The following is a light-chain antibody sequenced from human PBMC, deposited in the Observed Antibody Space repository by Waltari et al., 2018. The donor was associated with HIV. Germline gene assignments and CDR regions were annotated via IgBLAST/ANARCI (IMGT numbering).Light chain of an antibody. CDR2: RDS. J-gene: IGLJ3*02. CDR3: YCAADNSRV. Sequence: SYELTQPSSVSVSPGQTARITCSGHVVTKKYIRWFQQKPGQAPLLVIYRDSDRPSASALTISGAQNVDEADYFCYCAADNSRVFGGGTKVTVL. V-gene: IGLV3-27*01. CDR1: VVTKKY.